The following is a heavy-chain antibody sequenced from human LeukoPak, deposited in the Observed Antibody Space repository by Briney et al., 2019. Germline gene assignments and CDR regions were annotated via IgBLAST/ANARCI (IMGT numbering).Heavy chain of an antibody. CDR3: ARITVVITYFDY. J-gene: IGHJ4*02. Sequence: GGSLRLSCAASGFTFSSYSMNWVRQAPGKGLECVSYISGSSSTIYYADSVKGRFTISRDNAKNSLYLQMNSLRAEDTAVYYCARITVVITYFDYWGQGTLVTVSS. V-gene: IGHV3-48*04. CDR2: ISGSSSTI. CDR1: GFTFSSYS. D-gene: IGHD3-22*01.